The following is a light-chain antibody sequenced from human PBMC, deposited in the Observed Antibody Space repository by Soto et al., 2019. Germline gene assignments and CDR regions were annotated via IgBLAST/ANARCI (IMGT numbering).Light chain of an antibody. CDR2: EVS. J-gene: IGLJ1*01. Sequence: LTQPPSASGSPGQSVTISCTGTSSDVGRYIYVSWYQQHPGKAPKIIMYEVSKRPSGVPDRFSGSKSGNTASLTVSGLQAEDEADYYCSSYGGSNNYVFGTGTKVTVL. CDR1: SSDVGRYIY. V-gene: IGLV2-8*01. CDR3: SSYGGSNNYV.